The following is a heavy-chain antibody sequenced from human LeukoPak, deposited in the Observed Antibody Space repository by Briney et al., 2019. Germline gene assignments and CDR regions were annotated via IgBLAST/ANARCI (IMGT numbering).Heavy chain of an antibody. CDR2: TSYDGSTK. CDR1: GFTFSTYD. CDR3: ARDTPKRGSHYYAMDV. V-gene: IGHV3-30-3*01. Sequence: GRSLRLSCAASGFTFSTYDMHWVRQAPGKGLEWVVVTSYDGSTKYYADSVKGRFTISRDNSKNTVYLQMNSLSAEDSGVYYCARDTPKRGSHYYAMDVWGPGTTVTVSS. J-gene: IGHJ6*02. D-gene: IGHD6-25*01.